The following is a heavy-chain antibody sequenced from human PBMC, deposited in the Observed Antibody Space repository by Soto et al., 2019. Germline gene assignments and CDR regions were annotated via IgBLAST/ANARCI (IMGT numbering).Heavy chain of an antibody. V-gene: IGHV3-11*01. CDR2: ISTSGSPA. D-gene: IGHD1-26*01. CDR3: ATGGIYYEA. CDR1: GFVFRHNY. Sequence: QVHLVESGGGLVKPGGSLRLSCTVSGFVFRHNYLTWIRQAPGKGLEWLSYISTSGSPAYYEDSVKGRFTISTDNAKKSLYLQMDSLRAEDTGVYYCATGGIYYEAWGQGTLVTVSS. J-gene: IGHJ5*02.